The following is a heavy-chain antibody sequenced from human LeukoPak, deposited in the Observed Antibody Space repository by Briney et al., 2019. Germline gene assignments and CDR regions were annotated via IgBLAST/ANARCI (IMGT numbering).Heavy chain of an antibody. CDR2: INHSGST. J-gene: IGHJ5*02. CDR3: ARLPTGYPNWFDP. CDR1: GGSFSGYY. D-gene: IGHD3-9*01. V-gene: IGHV4-34*01. Sequence: SETLSLTCAVYGGSFSGYYWSWIRQPPGKGLEWIGEINHSGSTNYNPSLKSRVTISVDTSKNQFSLILNSVTAADTAIYFCARLPTGYPNWFDPWGQGTLVTVSS.